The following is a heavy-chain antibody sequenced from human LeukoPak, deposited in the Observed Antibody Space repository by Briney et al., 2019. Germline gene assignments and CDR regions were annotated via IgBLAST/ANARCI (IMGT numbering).Heavy chain of an antibody. J-gene: IGHJ4*02. CDR1: GGSISSYY. CDR3: ASKSSRFGVVDY. D-gene: IGHD2-21*01. V-gene: IGHV4-59*01. Sequence: SETLSLTRTVSGGSISSYYWSWIRQPPGKGLEWIGYIYYSGSTNYNPSLKSRVTISVDTSKNQFSLKLSSVTAADTAVYYCASKSSRFGVVDYWGQGTLVTVSS. CDR2: IYYSGST.